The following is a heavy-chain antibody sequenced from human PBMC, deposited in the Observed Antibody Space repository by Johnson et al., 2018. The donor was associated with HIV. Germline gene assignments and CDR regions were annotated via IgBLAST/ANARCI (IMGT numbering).Heavy chain of an antibody. J-gene: IGHJ3*02. D-gene: IGHD2-21*02. Sequence: VQLVESGGGVVQPGRSLRLSCGASGFTFSSYAMHWIRQAPGKGLEYVSAISSNGGSTYYANSVKGRFTISRDNSKNTLYLQMGSLRAEDMAVYYCARGTVCGGDCYSRAFDIWGQGTMVTVSS. V-gene: IGHV3-64*01. CDR3: ARGTVCGGDCYSRAFDI. CDR2: ISSNGGST. CDR1: GFTFSSYA.